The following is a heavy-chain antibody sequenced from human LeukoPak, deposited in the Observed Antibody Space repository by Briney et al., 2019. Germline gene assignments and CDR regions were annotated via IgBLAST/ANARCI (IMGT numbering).Heavy chain of an antibody. D-gene: IGHD3-22*01. CDR2: INPSGGST. CDR1: GYTFTSYY. Sequence: ASVKVSCKASGYTFTSYYMHWVRQAPGQGLEWIGIINPSGGSTSYAQKLQGRVTMTTDTSTSTVYMELRSLRSDDTAVYYCARGSPPRRNYDSRGYYSYYFDYWGQGTLVTVSS. V-gene: IGHV1-46*01. CDR3: ARGSPPRRNYDSRGYYSYYFDY. J-gene: IGHJ4*02.